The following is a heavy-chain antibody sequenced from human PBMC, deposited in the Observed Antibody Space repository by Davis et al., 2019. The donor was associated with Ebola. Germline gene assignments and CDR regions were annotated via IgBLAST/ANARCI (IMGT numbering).Heavy chain of an antibody. Sequence: WGSLRLSCTGSGYSFTSYWIGWVRQMPGKGLEWLGIIYPGDSDTRYSPSFQGQVTISADKSISTAYLQWSSLKASDTAMYYCARRGSTMFNWFDPWGQGTLVTVSS. CDR3: ARRGSTMFNWFDP. CDR2: IYPGDSDT. CDR1: GYSFTSYW. V-gene: IGHV5-51*01. J-gene: IGHJ5*02. D-gene: IGHD3-10*02.